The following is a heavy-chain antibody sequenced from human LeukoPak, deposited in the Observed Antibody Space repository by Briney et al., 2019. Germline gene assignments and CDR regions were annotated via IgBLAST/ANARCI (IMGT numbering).Heavy chain of an antibody. Sequence: GGSLRLSCAASGFTFSSYAMHWVRQAPGKRLEWVAVISYDGSNKYYADSVKGRFTISRDDSKNTLYLQMNSLRAEDTAVYYCAREILAFGAVAGSTGASAFDIWGQGTMVTVSS. D-gene: IGHD6-19*01. CDR1: GFTFSSYA. CDR3: AREILAFGAVAGSTGASAFDI. V-gene: IGHV3-30-3*01. CDR2: ISYDGSNK. J-gene: IGHJ3*02.